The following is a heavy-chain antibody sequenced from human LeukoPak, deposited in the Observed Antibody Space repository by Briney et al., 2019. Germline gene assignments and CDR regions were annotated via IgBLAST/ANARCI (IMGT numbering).Heavy chain of an antibody. CDR2: MKYDGSEK. CDR1: GFTFSSYW. J-gene: IGHJ4*02. D-gene: IGHD6-13*01. V-gene: IGHV3-7*01. CDR3: ARDIEAAGLFLDY. Sequence: GGSLRLSCAASGFTFSSYWMSWVRQAPGKGLEWVANMKYDGSEKYYVDSVKGRFTISRDNAKNSLYLQMNSLRAEDTAVYYGARDIEAAGLFLDYWGQGTLGTVSS.